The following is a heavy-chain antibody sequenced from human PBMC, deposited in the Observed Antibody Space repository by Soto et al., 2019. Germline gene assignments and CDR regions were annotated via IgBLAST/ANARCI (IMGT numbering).Heavy chain of an antibody. CDR2: ISYDGSNT. J-gene: IGHJ4*02. V-gene: IGHV3-30*18. CDR3: AKEGGLSGSYYISSSYYFDY. CDR1: GFTFSSYG. D-gene: IGHD1-26*01. Sequence: QVQLVESGGGVVQPGRFLRLSCVASGFTFSSYGMHWVRQAPGKGLEWVAIISYDGSNTYYADSVKGRFTISRDKSKTTLYLQMNSLRAEDTSVYYCAKEGGLSGSYYISSSYYFDYWGQGTLVTVSS.